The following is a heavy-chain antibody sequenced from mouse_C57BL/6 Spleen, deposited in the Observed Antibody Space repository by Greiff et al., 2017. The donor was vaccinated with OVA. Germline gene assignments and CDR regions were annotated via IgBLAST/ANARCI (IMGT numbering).Heavy chain of an antibody. CDR2: IHPNSGRT. D-gene: IGHD1-1*01. CDR1: GYTFTSYW. Sequence: QVQLQQPGAELVKPGASVKLSCKASGYTFTSYWMHWVKQRPGQGLEWIGMIHPNSGRTNYNEKFQSKATLTVDKSSSTAYMPLSSLTSEDSAVYYCARWDYDSSLYLDYWGEGTTLTGSS. CDR3: ARWDYDSSLYLDY. V-gene: IGHV1-64*01. J-gene: IGHJ2*01.